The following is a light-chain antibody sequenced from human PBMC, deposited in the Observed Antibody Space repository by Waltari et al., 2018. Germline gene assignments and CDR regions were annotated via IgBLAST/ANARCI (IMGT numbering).Light chain of an antibody. CDR1: RRDVGIYNY. CDR2: EVS. J-gene: IGLJ1*01. Sequence: QSALTQPAPLSGSSTHALPLPCTETRRDVGIYNYISWYQYHPGKVPKVIIYEVSNRPAGISSRFSGSKSGNTASLTISGLQADDEADYYCASYTTSDTIVFGTGTGVTVL. CDR3: ASYTTSDTIV. V-gene: IGLV2-14*01.